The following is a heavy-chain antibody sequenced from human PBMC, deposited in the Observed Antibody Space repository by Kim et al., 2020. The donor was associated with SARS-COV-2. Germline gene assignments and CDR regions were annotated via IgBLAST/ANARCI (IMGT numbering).Heavy chain of an antibody. V-gene: IGHV3-23*01. CDR2: GSGGRT. Sequence: GSGGRTYDADSVKGRFTLSRDNAKHTLYLQMNSLRAEDTAVYYCAVRLDYWGQGTLVTVSS. J-gene: IGHJ4*02. CDR3: AVRLDY.